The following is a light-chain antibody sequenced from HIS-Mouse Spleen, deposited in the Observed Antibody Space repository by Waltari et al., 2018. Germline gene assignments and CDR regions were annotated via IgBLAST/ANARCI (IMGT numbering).Light chain of an antibody. CDR3: QQSYSTPRT. CDR1: QSISSY. J-gene: IGKJ1*01. CDR2: AAS. V-gene: IGKV1-39*01. Sequence: IQMTQPPSSRSASVGDRVTITCRASQSISSYLNWYQQKPGKAPKLLIYAASSLQSGVPSRFSGSGSGTDFTLTISSLQPEDFATYYCQQSYSTPRTFGQGTKVEIK.